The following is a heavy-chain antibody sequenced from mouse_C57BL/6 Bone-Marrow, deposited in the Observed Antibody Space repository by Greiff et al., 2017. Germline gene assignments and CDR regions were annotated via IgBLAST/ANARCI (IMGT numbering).Heavy chain of an antibody. D-gene: IGHD1-1*01. CDR2: ISYSGST. Sequence: EVKLQESGPGLAKPSQTLSLTCSVTGYSITSDYWNWIRKFPGNKLEYMGYISYSGSTYYNPSLKSRISITRDTSKNQYYLQLNSVTTEDTATYYCARSGLYGSSYGYAMDYWGQGTSVTVSS. V-gene: IGHV3-8*01. CDR1: GYSITSDY. CDR3: ARSGLYGSSYGYAMDY. J-gene: IGHJ4*01.